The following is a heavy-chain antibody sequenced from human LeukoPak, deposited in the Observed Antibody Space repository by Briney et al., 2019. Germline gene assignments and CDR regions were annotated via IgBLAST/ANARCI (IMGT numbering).Heavy chain of an antibody. CDR3: PRGHPGGSGSYYSWFDP. J-gene: IGHJ5*02. V-gene: IGHV4-34*01. D-gene: IGHD3-10*01. CDR1: GGSFSGYY. Sequence: SETLSLTCAVYGGSFSGYYRSWIRQPPGKGLEWIGEINHSGSTNYNPSLKSRVTISVDTSKNQFSLKLSSVTAADAAVYYCPRGHPGGSGSYYSWFDPWGQGTLVTVSS. CDR2: INHSGST.